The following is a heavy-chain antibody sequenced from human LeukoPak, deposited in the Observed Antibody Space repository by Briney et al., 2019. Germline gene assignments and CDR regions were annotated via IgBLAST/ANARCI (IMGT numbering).Heavy chain of an antibody. CDR3: ACLTTADAFDI. CDR2: INHSGST. D-gene: IGHD3-22*01. CDR1: GGTFSGYY. J-gene: IGHJ3*02. V-gene: IGHV4-34*08. Sequence: SETLSLTCAVYGGTFSGYYWSWIRQPPGKGLEWIGEINHSGSTNYNPSLKSRVTISVDTSKNQFSLKLSSVTAADTAVYYCACLTTADAFDIWGQGTMVTVSS.